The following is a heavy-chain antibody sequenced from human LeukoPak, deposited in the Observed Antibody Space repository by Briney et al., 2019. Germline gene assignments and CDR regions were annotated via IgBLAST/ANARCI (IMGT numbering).Heavy chain of an antibody. J-gene: IGHJ4*02. CDR3: ALDQWRFDY. CDR1: GSTSGSYE. Sequence: GGSLRPSCAPPGSTSGSYEMNWVRPPQGRGREWVSYISSSGSTIYYADSVKGRFTISRDNAKNSLYLQMNSLRAEDTAVYYCALDQWRFDYWGQGTLVTVSS. CDR2: ISSSGSTI. D-gene: IGHD1/OR15-1a*01. V-gene: IGHV3-48*03.